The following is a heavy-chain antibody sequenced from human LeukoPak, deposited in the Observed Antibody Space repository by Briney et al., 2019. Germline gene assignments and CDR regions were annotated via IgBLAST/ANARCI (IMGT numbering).Heavy chain of an antibody. J-gene: IGHJ4*02. V-gene: IGHV4-39*07. CDR1: GGSISSSSYY. CDR3: ARDSGYSSSWSIGWPYN. Sequence: SETLSLTCTVSGGSISSSSYYRGWIRQPPGKGLEWIGSIYYSGSTYYNPSLKSRVTMSVDTSKNQFSLKLSSVTAADTAVYYCARDSGYSSSWSIGWPYNWGQGTLVTVSS. CDR2: IYYSGST. D-gene: IGHD6-13*01.